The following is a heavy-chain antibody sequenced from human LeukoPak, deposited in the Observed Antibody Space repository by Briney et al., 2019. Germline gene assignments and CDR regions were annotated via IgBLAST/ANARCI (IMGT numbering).Heavy chain of an antibody. D-gene: IGHD3-22*01. CDR2: IIPIFGTA. CDR1: GGTFSSYT. V-gene: IGHV1-69*05. CDR3: ARDWERYDSSGYYY. J-gene: IGHJ4*02. Sequence: SVKVSCKASGGTFSSYTISWVRQAPGQGLEWMGRIIPIFGTANYAQKFQGRVTITTDESTSTAYMELSSLRSEDTAVYYCARDWERYDSSGYYYWGQGTLVTVSS.